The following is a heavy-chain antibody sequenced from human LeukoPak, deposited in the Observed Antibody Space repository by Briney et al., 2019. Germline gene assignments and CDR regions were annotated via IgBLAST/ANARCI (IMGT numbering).Heavy chain of an antibody. CDR3: ARAPYCSGGSCYSGYYYYGMDV. Sequence: GASVKVSCKASGYTFTSYGISWVRQAPGQGLEWMGWISAYSGNTNYAQKLQGRVTMTTDTSTSTAYMELRSLRSDDTAVYYCARAPYCSGGSCYSGYYYYGMDVWGKGTTVTVSS. D-gene: IGHD2-15*01. J-gene: IGHJ6*04. CDR2: ISAYSGNT. CDR1: GYTFTSYG. V-gene: IGHV1-18*04.